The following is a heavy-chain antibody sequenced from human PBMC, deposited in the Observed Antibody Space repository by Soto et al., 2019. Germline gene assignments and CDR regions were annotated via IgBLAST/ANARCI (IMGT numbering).Heavy chain of an antibody. CDR2: IHYSGSA. J-gene: IGHJ4*02. D-gene: IGHD2-21*01. CDR1: VDSIRNYY. V-gene: IGHV4-59*01. Sequence: SETLSLTFSVSVDSIRNYYWSWIRQPPGKGLEWIGYIHYSGSANYNPSLKSRVTISVDTSKNQFSLTVTSMTAADTAVYYCAREGGGGTIAFDFWGQGTRVNVSS. CDR3: AREGGGGTIAFDF.